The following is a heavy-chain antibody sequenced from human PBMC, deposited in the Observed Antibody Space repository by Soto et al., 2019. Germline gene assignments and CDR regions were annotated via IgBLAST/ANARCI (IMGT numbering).Heavy chain of an antibody. CDR3: FCAGDNYDFWSGLNWFDP. D-gene: IGHD3-3*01. Sequence: GGSLRLSCAASGFTFSSYAMSWVRQAPGKGLEWVSAISGSGGSTYYADSVKGQFSISRDNSKNTMYLQMNSLRAEDTAVYYCFCAGDNYDFWSGLNWFDPWGQGTLVTVSS. V-gene: IGHV3-23*01. J-gene: IGHJ5*02. CDR2: ISGSGGST. CDR1: GFTFSSYA.